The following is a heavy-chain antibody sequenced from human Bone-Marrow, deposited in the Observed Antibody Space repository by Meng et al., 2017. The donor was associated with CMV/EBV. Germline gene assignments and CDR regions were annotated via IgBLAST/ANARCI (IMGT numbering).Heavy chain of an antibody. CDR3: ARAYCSGAPQAG. D-gene: IGHD3-10*01. CDR2: IYYSGST. CDR1: GGSVTSDNYF. V-gene: IGHV4-61*01. J-gene: IGHJ4*02. Sequence: SETLSLTCTVSGGSVTSDNYFWSWLRQPPGKGLEWIGYIYYSGSTNYNPSLKSRVTISVDTSKNQFSLKLSSVTAAVSAVYYCARAYCSGAPQAGWGQGTLVTVSS.